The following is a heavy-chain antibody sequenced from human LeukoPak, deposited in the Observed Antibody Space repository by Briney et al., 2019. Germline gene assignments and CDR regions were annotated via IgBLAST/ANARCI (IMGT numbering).Heavy chain of an antibody. CDR3: ARQDYTWFDP. CDR1: GGSINSYY. CDR2: IYYSGST. J-gene: IGHJ5*02. V-gene: IGHV4-59*08. Sequence: KPSETLSLTCSVSGGSINSYYWSWIRQPPGKGLEWIGYIYYSGSTNYSPSLKSRVTISIDTSRTQFSLELTSVTAADTAVYYCARQDYTWFDPWGQGILVTVSS.